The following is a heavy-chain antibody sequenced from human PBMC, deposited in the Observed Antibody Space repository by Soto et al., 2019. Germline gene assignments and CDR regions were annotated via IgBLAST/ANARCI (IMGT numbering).Heavy chain of an antibody. J-gene: IGHJ4*02. D-gene: IGHD3-10*01. CDR2: VFYSGAT. V-gene: IGHV4-30-4*01. CDR3: ARAGFSYGHLLF. Sequence: KSSETLSLTCNVSGGPIKTGDYYWNWIRQPPGKGLEWIGYVFYSGATNYGPSLKSRAAISMDTSKNQFSLSLTSVTAADTAVYYCARAGFSYGHLLFWGQGIRVTVSS. CDR1: GGPIKTGDYY.